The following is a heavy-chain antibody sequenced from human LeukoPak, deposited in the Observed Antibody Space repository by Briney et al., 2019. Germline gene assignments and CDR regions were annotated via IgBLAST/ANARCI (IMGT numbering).Heavy chain of an antibody. CDR1: GYSFADHY. CDR2: IKPNSGGT. Sequence: ASVKVSCKASGYSFADHYMHWVRQAPGQGLEWMGWIKPNSGGTRSAQKFQGRVTMTRGTSISTAYMELSSLRYDDTAVYYCATNILVRDIINWFDPWGQGTLVTVSS. J-gene: IGHJ5*02. CDR3: ATNILVRDIINWFDP. V-gene: IGHV1-2*02. D-gene: IGHD3-10*01.